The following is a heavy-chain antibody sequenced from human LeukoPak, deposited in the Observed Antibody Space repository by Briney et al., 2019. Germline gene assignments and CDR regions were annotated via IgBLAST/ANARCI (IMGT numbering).Heavy chain of an antibody. CDR3: ARGIYCTNGVCYVFDY. Sequence: SETLYLTCAVSGYSISSGYYWGWIRQPPGKGLEWIGSIYHSGSTYYNPSLKSRVTISVDTSKNQFSLKLSSVTAADTAVYYCARGIYCTNGVCYVFDYWGQGTLVTVSS. CDR2: IYHSGST. D-gene: IGHD2-8*01. J-gene: IGHJ4*02. V-gene: IGHV4-38-2*01. CDR1: GYSISSGYY.